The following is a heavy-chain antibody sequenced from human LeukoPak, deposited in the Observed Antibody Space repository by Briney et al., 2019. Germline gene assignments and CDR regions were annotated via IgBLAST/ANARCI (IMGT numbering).Heavy chain of an antibody. CDR3: ARQRLDGDILGFDW. CDR2: IHTSGSP. J-gene: IGHJ4*02. CDR1: GASISGHY. D-gene: IGHD2-21*01. Sequence: SETLSLTCNVSGASISGHYWSWIRHPAGKSLEWIGRIHTSGSPIYNPSLSSRVTMSVDTSKGQFSLTMNSLTAADTAIYYCARQRLDGDILGFDWWGQGTLVAVSS. V-gene: IGHV4-4*07.